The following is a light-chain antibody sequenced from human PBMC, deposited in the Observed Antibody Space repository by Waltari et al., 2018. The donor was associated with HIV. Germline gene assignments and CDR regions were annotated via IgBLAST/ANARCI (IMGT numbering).Light chain of an antibody. Sequence: DIVMTQSPLSLPVTPGEPAPISCRSSQSLLHSNGYNYLDWYLQQPGQSPPLLIYLGFNRASGVPGRFSGSGSGTDFTLKISRVEAEDFGVYYCMQTLQTPPWTFGQGTRVEIK. V-gene: IGKV2-28*01. CDR3: MQTLQTPPWT. CDR1: QSLLHSNGYNY. J-gene: IGKJ1*01. CDR2: LGF.